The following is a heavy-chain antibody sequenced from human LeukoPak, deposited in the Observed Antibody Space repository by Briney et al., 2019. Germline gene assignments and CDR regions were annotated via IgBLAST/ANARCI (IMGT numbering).Heavy chain of an antibody. CDR2: ISGSGGST. CDR1: GFTFSSYA. V-gene: IGHV3-23*01. CDR3: AKDLSGGNSMDYFDY. J-gene: IGHJ4*02. Sequence: GGSLRLSCAASGFTFSSYAMSWVRQAPGKGLEWVSYISGSGGSTYYADSVKGRFTISRDNSKNTLYLQMNSLRAEDTAVYYCAKDLSGGNSMDYFDYWGQGTLVTVSS. D-gene: IGHD4-23*01.